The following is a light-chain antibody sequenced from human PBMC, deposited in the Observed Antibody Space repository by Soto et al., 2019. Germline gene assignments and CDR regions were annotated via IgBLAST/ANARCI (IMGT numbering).Light chain of an antibody. CDR1: QSIRSD. V-gene: IGKV1-39*01. J-gene: IGKJ5*01. Sequence: DIQMTQSPSSLSASVGDRVTITCRASQSIRSDLNWYQQRPGKAPKLLIYTTSNLESGVPSRFSGSGSGTDFTLTINNLQLEDFGTYFCQQLTSYPRSTFGQGTRLEIK. CDR3: QQLTSYPRST. CDR2: TTS.